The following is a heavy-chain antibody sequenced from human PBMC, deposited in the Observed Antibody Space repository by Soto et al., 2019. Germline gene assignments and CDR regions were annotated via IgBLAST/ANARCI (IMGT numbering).Heavy chain of an antibody. CDR1: GGSISSRGYY. CDR2: IYHSGST. V-gene: IGHV4-39*07. J-gene: IGHJ6*02. CDR3: ARVPDV. Sequence: TSETLSLTCTVSGGSISSRGYYWGWIRQPPGKGLEWIGYIYHSGSTYYNPSLKSRVTISVDRSKNQFSLKLNSVTAADTAVYYCARVPDVCGQGTTVTVSS.